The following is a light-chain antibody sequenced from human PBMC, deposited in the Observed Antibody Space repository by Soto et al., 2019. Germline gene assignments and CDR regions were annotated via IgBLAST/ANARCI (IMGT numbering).Light chain of an antibody. Sequence: EIVLTQSPGTLSLSPGERATLSCRASQSVSSSYLAWYQQKPGQAPRLLIYGASSRATGIPDRFSGSGSGTDFTLTIRRLEPEDFAVYYCQQYGGSPTTFGQGTKVEIK. J-gene: IGKJ1*01. CDR1: QSVSSSY. V-gene: IGKV3-20*01. CDR2: GAS. CDR3: QQYGGSPTT.